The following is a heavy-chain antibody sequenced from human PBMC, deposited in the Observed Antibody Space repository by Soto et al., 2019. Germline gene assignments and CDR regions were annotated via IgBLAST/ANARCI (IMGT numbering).Heavy chain of an antibody. V-gene: IGHV1-2*04. CDR3: ARGGVVAVYYYYYYMDV. Sequence: ASVTFSCKASGYTFTGYYTHWVRQAPGQALEWMGWINPNSGGTNYAQKFQGWVTMTRDTSISTAYMELSRLRSDDTAVYYCARGGVVAVYYYYYYMDVWGKGTTVTVSS. CDR1: GYTFTGYY. D-gene: IGHD2-15*01. J-gene: IGHJ6*03. CDR2: INPNSGGT.